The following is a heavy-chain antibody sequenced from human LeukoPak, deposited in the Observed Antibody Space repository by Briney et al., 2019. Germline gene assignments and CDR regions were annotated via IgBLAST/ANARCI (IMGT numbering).Heavy chain of an antibody. V-gene: IGHV4-4*02. CDR2: IYHSGST. D-gene: IGHD3-3*01. J-gene: IGHJ6*03. CDR1: GGSISSSNW. CDR3: ARASGITIFGVVTKGYYYMDV. Sequence: SETLSLTCAVSGGSISSSNWWSWVRQPPGKGLEWIGEIYHSGSTNYNPSLKSRVTISVDKSKNQFSLKLSSVTAADTAVYYCARASGITIFGVVTKGYYYMDVWGKGTTVTVSS.